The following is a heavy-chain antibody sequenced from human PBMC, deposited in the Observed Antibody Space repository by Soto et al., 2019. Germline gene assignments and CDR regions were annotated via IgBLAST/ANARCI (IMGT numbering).Heavy chain of an antibody. D-gene: IGHD3-10*01. Sequence: SVKVSCKASGGTFSSYAISWVRQAPGQGLEWMGGIIAIFGTANYAQKFQGRVTITADESTSTAYMELSSLRSEDTAVYYRPSNMVRGVIYGMDVWGQGTTVTVSS. CDR2: IIAIFGTA. V-gene: IGHV1-69*13. CDR1: GGTFSSYA. J-gene: IGHJ6*02. CDR3: PSNMVRGVIYGMDV.